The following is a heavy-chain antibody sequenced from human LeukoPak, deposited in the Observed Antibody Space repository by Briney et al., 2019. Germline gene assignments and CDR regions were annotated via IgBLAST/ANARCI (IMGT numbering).Heavy chain of an antibody. Sequence: PSETLSLTCTVSGYSISSGYYWGWIRQPPGKGLEWIGSIYHSGSTYYNPPLKSRVTISVDTSKNQFSLKLSSVTAADTAVYYCARVDYGDYVDGGAFDYWGQGTLVTVSS. V-gene: IGHV4-38-2*02. CDR2: IYHSGST. CDR3: ARVDYGDYVDGGAFDY. CDR1: GYSISSGYY. D-gene: IGHD4-17*01. J-gene: IGHJ4*02.